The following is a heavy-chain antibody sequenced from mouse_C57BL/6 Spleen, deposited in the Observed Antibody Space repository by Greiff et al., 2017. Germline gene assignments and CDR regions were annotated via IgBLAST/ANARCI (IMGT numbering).Heavy chain of an antibody. D-gene: IGHD1-1*01. CDR1: GYTFTDYE. CDR3: HYYGSSYGGYFDY. Sequence: QVQLQQSGAELVRPGASVTLSCKASGYTFTDYEMHWVKQTPVHGLEWIGAIDPETGGTAYNQKFKGKAILTADKSSSTAYMELRSLTSEDSAVYYSHYYGSSYGGYFDYWGQGTTLTVSS. V-gene: IGHV1-15*01. CDR2: IDPETGGT. J-gene: IGHJ2*01.